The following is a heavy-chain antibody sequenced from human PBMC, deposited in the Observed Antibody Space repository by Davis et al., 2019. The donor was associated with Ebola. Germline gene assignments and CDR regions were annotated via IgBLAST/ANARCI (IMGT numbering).Heavy chain of an antibody. Sequence: GESLKISCAASGFTFSSYEMNWVRQAPGKGLEWVSYISSSGSTIYYADSVKGRFTISRDNAKNSLYLQMNSLRAEDTAVYYCARAGYDYIWGSYRSAYYFDYWGQGTLVTVSS. CDR1: GFTFSSYE. J-gene: IGHJ4*02. CDR2: ISSSGSTI. D-gene: IGHD3-16*02. CDR3: ARAGYDYIWGSYRSAYYFDY. V-gene: IGHV3-48*03.